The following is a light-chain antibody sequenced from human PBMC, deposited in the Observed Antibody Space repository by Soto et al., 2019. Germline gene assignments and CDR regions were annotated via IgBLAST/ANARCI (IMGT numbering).Light chain of an antibody. Sequence: QAVVTQPPSVSGAPGQRVTISCTGSSSNIGAGYDVHWYQQLPGTAPKPLIYGNSNRPSGVPDRFSGSKSGTSASLAITGLQAEDEADYYCQSYDSSLRGVVFGGGTKLTVL. CDR3: QSYDSSLRGVV. J-gene: IGLJ2*01. V-gene: IGLV1-40*01. CDR2: GNS. CDR1: SSNIGAGYD.